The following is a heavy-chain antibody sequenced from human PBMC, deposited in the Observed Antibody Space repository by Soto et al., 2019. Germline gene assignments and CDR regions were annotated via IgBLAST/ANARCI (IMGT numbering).Heavy chain of an antibody. CDR3: ARQLMGAEYFHH. CDR2: IYYRGST. J-gene: IGHJ1*01. CDR1: GDSISSSSYY. Sequence: QLQLQESGPGLVKPSETLSLTCTVSGDSISSSSYYWGWIRPPPGRGLEWIGTIYYRGSTYYNPSLKSRMTMSVNKPKSQFSLKVSAVTAADTAMYYCARQLMGAEYFHHWGQGTLVTVSS. V-gene: IGHV4-39*01.